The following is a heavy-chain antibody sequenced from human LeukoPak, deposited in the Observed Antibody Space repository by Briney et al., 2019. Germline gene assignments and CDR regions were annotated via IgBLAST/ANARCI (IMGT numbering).Heavy chain of an antibody. D-gene: IGHD6-13*01. Sequence: GGSLRLSCAASGFIFSTYGMHWVRQAPGKGLEWVAVISYDGSNKYYADSVKGRFTISRGNSKNTLYLQMNSLRAEDMAVYYCAKGRIAAAGLFDPWGQGTLVTVSS. CDR3: AKGRIAAAGLFDP. J-gene: IGHJ5*02. CDR1: GFIFSTYG. CDR2: ISYDGSNK. V-gene: IGHV3-30*18.